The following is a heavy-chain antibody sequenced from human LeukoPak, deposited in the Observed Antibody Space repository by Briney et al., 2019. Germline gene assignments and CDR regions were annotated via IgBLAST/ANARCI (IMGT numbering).Heavy chain of an antibody. Sequence: PGGTLRLSCATSTFTFSSYAMRWVRPAPGKGLACVSYVGCGGLRTYFADSVKGRFTISRDNSKNTLYLQSNSLRAEDAAVYYCAKGGTTLFDYWGQGTLVTVSS. CDR2: VGCGGLRT. V-gene: IGHV3-23*01. D-gene: IGHD1-7*01. J-gene: IGHJ4*02. CDR1: TFTFSSYA. CDR3: AKGGTTLFDY.